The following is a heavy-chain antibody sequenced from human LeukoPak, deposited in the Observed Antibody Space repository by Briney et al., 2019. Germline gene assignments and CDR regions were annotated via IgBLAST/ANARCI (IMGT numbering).Heavy chain of an antibody. Sequence: GGSLRLSCAASGFAFSSNWMHWVRQTPGMGLEWVSVITSSGGSTAYADSVRGRFTISRDNSKDTLYMQMNSLRAEDTAVYYCVTESTGTLDYWGQGILVTVSS. CDR1: GFAFSSNW. CDR3: VTESTGTLDY. CDR2: ITSSGGST. V-gene: IGHV3-23*01. J-gene: IGHJ4*02. D-gene: IGHD3-9*01.